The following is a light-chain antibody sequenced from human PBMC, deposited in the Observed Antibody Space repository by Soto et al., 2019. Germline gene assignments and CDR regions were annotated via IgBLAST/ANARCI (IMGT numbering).Light chain of an antibody. Sequence: EIVLTQSPATLSVSPGDRATLSCRASQSVSSNLAWYQQKPGQAPRLLISDASTRATGIPARFSGSGSGTEFILTISSLQSEDFAVYYCQQYHKWPLTFGGGTKVEIK. CDR1: QSVSSN. CDR2: DAS. J-gene: IGKJ4*01. V-gene: IGKV3-15*01. CDR3: QQYHKWPLT.